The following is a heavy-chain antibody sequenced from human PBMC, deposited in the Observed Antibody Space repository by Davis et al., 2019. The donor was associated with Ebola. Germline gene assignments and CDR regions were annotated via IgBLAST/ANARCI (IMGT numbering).Heavy chain of an antibody. CDR2: INDRGSI. CDR1: GGSFSGYY. D-gene: IGHD2-21*01. Sequence: SETLSLTCAVYGGSFSGYYWTWIRQPPGKGLEWIGEINDRGSINYNPSLKSRVTMSVDTSKNQFSLKLGSVTAADTAVYYCARVNVEVPTVPLDYWGQGVLVTVSP. J-gene: IGHJ4*02. V-gene: IGHV4-34*01. CDR3: ARVNVEVPTVPLDY.